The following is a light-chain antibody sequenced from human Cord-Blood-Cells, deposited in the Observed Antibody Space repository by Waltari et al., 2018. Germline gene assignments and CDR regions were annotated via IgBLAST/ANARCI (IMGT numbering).Light chain of an antibody. J-gene: IGLJ1*01. V-gene: IGLV1-44*01. Sequence: QSVLPQPPSASGTPGQRVTVSCSGSSSTHGSNTVNWYQQLPGTAPKLLIYRNNQPPSGVPDRFSGSKSGTSASLAISGLQAEDEADYYCAAWDDSLNGYVFGTGTKVTVL. CDR2: RNN. CDR3: AAWDDSLNGYV. CDR1: SSTHGSNT.